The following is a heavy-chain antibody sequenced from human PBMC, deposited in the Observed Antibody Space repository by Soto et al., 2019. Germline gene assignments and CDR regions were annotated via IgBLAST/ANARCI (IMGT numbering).Heavy chain of an antibody. D-gene: IGHD6-19*01. CDR1: GFSIKSSNFY. Sequence: LQESGPGLVRPSEPLSLSCTVSGFSIKSSNFYWGWIRQSPGKGLEWIGSIYYSGTTFYNPSLKSRVTLSLDTARNQLSLRLSSVTVADTSVYYCAVAGMERAYNWFDPWGQGTLVTVSS. CDR3: AVAGMERAYNWFDP. V-gene: IGHV4-39*01. J-gene: IGHJ5*02. CDR2: IYYSGTT.